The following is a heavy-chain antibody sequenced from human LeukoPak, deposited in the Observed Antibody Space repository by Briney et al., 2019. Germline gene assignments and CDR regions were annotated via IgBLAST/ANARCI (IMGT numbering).Heavy chain of an antibody. V-gene: IGHV4-59*01. Sequence: SETLSLTCTVSGDSISSNYWSWIRQPPGKGVEWIAYILYSGSTNYNPSLKSRVTISVDTSKNQFSLMLTSVTAADTAVYYCARTRGYGGNSPRAFDIWGQGTMVTVSS. CDR2: ILYSGST. CDR1: GDSISSNY. CDR3: ARTRGYGGNSPRAFDI. D-gene: IGHD4-23*01. J-gene: IGHJ3*02.